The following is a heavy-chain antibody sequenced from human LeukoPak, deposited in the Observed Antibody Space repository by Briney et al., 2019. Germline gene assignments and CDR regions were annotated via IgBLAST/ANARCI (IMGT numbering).Heavy chain of an antibody. V-gene: IGHV4-34*01. J-gene: IGHJ4*02. CDR1: GGSFSSYY. CDR2: INHSGST. Sequence: SETLSLTCAVYGGSFSSYYWSWIRQPPGKGLEWIGEINHSGSTNYNPSLKSRVTISVDTSKNQFSLKLSSVTAADTAVYYCARGPDSSSWYPLYYFDYWGQGTLVTVSS. CDR3: ARGPDSSSWYPLYYFDY. D-gene: IGHD6-13*01.